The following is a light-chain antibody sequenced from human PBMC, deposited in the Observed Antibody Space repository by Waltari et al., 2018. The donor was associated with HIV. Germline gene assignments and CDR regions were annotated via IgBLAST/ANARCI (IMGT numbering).Light chain of an antibody. CDR1: SSDIGAYAY. J-gene: IGLJ1*01. CDR2: EVS. Sequence: QSALTQPASVSGSPGQSITISCTGTSSDIGAYAYVSWFQQHACKAPKVLIYEVSNRPSGISSRFSGSRSGNTATLSISGLQADDEADYYCSSYTRKNTYVFGSGTKVTVL. CDR3: SSYTRKNTYV. V-gene: IGLV2-14*03.